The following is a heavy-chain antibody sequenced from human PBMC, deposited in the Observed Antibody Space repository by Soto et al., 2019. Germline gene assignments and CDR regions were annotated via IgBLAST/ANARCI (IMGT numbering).Heavy chain of an antibody. Sequence: EVQLVESGGGLVKPGGSLRLSCAFTFSTYSLNWVRQAPGKGLEWVSSISSSSSYIKYADSVKGLFTISRDNAKNSLYLQMNSLRAEDTAVYYCARDQGGSSDSWFVPGGKGTRVPFSS. CDR1: TFSTYS. D-gene: IGHD1-26*01. J-gene: IGHJ5*02. V-gene: IGHV3-21*01. CDR3: ARDQGGSSDSWFVP. CDR2: ISSSSSYI.